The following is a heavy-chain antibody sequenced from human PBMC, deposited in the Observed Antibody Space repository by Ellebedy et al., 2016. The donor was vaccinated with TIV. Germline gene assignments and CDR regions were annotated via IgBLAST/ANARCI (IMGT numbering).Heavy chain of an antibody. Sequence: GESLKISCAASGFTFNTYWMHWVRQAPGKGLVWVSRINSDGSSTDYADSVKGRFTISRDNAKNTLYLQMNSLRVEDTAVYYCNWHHFDYWGQGALVTVSS. D-gene: IGHD1-1*01. J-gene: IGHJ4*02. CDR1: GFTFNTYW. CDR2: INSDGSST. V-gene: IGHV3-74*01. CDR3: NWHHFDY.